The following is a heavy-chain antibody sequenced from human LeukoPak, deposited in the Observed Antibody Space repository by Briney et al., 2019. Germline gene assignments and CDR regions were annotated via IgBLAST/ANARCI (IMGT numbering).Heavy chain of an antibody. CDR2: MNPNSGNT. J-gene: IGHJ4*02. CDR3: TRGTSGRRDN. V-gene: IGHV1-8*01. Sequence: ASVKVSCKASGYTFTSCDINWVRQATGQGLEWMGWMNPNSGNTGYGQSFQGRITMTRDISIGTAYMELSNLTAEDTAIYYCTRGTSGRRDNWGQGTLVTVSA. D-gene: IGHD6-19*01. CDR1: GYTFTSCD.